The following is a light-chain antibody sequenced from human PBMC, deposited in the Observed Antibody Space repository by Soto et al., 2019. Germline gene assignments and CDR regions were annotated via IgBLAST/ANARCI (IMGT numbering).Light chain of an antibody. V-gene: IGLV2-18*02. Sequence: QSALTQPPSVSGSPGQSVTISRTGTSSDVGSYNRVSWYQQPPGTAPKLMIYEVTYRPSGVPDRFSGSKSGNTASLTISGLQPEDEADYYCSSFTSSSTGVFGGGTKLTVL. J-gene: IGLJ3*02. CDR3: SSFTSSSTGV. CDR1: SSDVGSYNR. CDR2: EVT.